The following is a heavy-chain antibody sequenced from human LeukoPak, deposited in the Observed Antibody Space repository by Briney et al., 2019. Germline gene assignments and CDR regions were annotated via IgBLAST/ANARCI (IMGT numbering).Heavy chain of an antibody. V-gene: IGHV4-39*07. CDR2: IYYSGST. CDR3: ARGVRVYGLATTTYFDY. CDR1: GGSISSSSYY. J-gene: IGHJ4*02. D-gene: IGHD5-24*01. Sequence: PSETLSLTCTVSGGSISSSSYYWGWIRQPPGKGLEWIGSIYYSGSTYYNPSHKSRVTISVDTSKNQFSLKLSSVTAADTAVYYCARGVRVYGLATTTYFDYWGQGTLVTVSS.